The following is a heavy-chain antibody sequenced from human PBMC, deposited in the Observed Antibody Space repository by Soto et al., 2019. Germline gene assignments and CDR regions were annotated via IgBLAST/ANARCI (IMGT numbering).Heavy chain of an antibody. CDR2: IYYSGST. Sequence: SETLSLTCTVSGGSISSDGYYWSWIRQHPGKGLEWIGYIYYSGSTYYNPSLKSRVTISVDTSKNQFSLKLSSVTAADTAVYFCARSVAVPGAHIDYWGQGTQVTVSS. V-gene: IGHV4-31*03. J-gene: IGHJ4*02. CDR3: ARSVAVPGAHIDY. CDR1: GGSISSDGYY. D-gene: IGHD6-19*01.